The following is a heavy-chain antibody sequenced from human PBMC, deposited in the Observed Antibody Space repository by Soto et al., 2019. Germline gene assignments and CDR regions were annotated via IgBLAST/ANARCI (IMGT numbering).Heavy chain of an antibody. CDR1: RGSFSGFH. J-gene: IGHJ6*02. Sequence: SETLSLTCGVYRGSFSGFHWSWVRQTPGGGLEWIGEINHSGTTNYNPSFQNRVTISVDKSTNNFSLKMTSVTAADAAVYYCARGRGYVYGSNFYGLDVWGQGTTVTVYS. CDR3: ARGRGYVYGSNFYGLDV. CDR2: INHSGTT. V-gene: IGHV4-34*01. D-gene: IGHD6-25*01.